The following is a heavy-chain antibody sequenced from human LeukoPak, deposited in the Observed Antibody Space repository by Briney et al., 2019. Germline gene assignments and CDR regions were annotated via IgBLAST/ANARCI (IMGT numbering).Heavy chain of an antibody. D-gene: IGHD3-10*01. J-gene: IGHJ3*02. CDR3: ARTGEYSGSGPSWAFDI. Sequence: SETLSLTCTVSGGSISSYFWSWIRQPPGKGLEWIGYIYTSGSTNYNPSLKSRVTISVDTSKNQFSLRLTSVTASDTAVYYCARTGEYSGSGPSWAFDIWGQGTMVTVSS. CDR1: GGSISSYF. CDR2: IYTSGST. V-gene: IGHV4-4*09.